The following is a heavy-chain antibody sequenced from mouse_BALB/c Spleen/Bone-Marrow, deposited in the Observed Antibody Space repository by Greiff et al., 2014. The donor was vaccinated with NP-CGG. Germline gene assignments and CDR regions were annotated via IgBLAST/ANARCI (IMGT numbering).Heavy chain of an antibody. V-gene: IGHV1-37*01. CDR1: GYSFTDYF. Sequence: EVQVVESGPKLVKPGASVKISCKASGYSFTDYFMNWVKQSHGRSLEWIGRINPYNGVTFYNQNFKGKATLTVDKSSSTAHMELLSLTSEDSAVYYCGRWANWGQGTTLTVSS. CDR3: GRWAN. J-gene: IGHJ2*01. CDR2: INPYNGVT.